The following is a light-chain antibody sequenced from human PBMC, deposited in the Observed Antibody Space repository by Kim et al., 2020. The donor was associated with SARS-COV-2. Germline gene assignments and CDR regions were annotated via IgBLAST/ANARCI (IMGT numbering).Light chain of an antibody. CDR2: RDV. Sequence: GQSVTISCSGARSSIESNYVSWYQQVPGWAPKLLIYRDVVRPSGVPDRFSGSKSGHSASLAITGLRSADEALYFCATWDASLTEYVFGPGTKVTVL. CDR3: ATWDASLTEYV. J-gene: IGLJ1*01. CDR1: RSSIESNY. V-gene: IGLV1-47*01.